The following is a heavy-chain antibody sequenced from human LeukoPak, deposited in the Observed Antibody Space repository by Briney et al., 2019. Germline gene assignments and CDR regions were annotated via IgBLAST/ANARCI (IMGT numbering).Heavy chain of an antibody. CDR2: INPSGGST. CDR1: GHTFTNYH. Sequence: GASVKVSCKASGHTFTNYHLHWVRQAPGQGLEWMGIINPSGGSTSYAQKFQDRVTMTRDTSTSTVYMELNSLRSEDTAVYYCARATWYGGNPSGAFDIWGQGTMVTVSS. V-gene: IGHV1-46*01. J-gene: IGHJ3*02. CDR3: ARATWYGGNPSGAFDI. D-gene: IGHD4/OR15-4a*01.